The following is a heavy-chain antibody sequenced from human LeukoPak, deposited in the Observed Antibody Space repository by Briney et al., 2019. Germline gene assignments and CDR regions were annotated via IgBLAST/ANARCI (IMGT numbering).Heavy chain of an antibody. CDR3: ARDRVTIFGVVNLDY. CDR2: INSDGRTT. J-gene: IGHJ4*02. V-gene: IGHV3-74*01. D-gene: IGHD3-3*01. Sequence: PGGSLRLSCAASGFIFSSYWMHWVRQAPGKGLVWVSRINSDGRTTTYADSVKGRFTISRDNAKNSLYLQMNSLRDEDTAVYYCARDRVTIFGVVNLDYWGQGTLVTVSS. CDR1: GFIFSSYW.